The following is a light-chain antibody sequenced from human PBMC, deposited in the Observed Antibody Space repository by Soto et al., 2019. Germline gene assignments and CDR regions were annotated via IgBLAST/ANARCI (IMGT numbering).Light chain of an antibody. V-gene: IGLV1-51*01. J-gene: IGLJ3*02. CDR1: SSNIGNNF. CDR3: GTWDTSLSAGWV. CDR2: DND. Sequence: QSVLTQPPSVSAAPGQKVTISCSGSSSNIGNNFVSWYQQFPGTAPKLLIYDNDQRPSGIPDRFSGSKSGTSATLGITGLQTGDEADYYCGTWDTSLSAGWVFGGGTKLTVL.